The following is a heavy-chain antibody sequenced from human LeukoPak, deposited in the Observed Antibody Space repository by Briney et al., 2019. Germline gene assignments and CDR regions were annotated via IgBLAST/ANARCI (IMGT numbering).Heavy chain of an antibody. CDR2: ISYDGSNK. CDR3: AKDSAFDI. Sequence: GGSLRLSCAASGFTFSSYGMHWVRQAPGKGLEWVAVISYDGSNKYYADSVKGRFTISRDNSKNTLYLQMNSLRAEDTAVYYCAKDSAFDIWGQGTMVTVSS. V-gene: IGHV3-30*18. J-gene: IGHJ3*02. CDR1: GFTFSSYG.